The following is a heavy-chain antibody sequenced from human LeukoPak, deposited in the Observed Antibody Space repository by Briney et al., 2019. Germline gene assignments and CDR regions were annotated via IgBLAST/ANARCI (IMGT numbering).Heavy chain of an antibody. CDR3: ARVNRGMGSYFDY. D-gene: IGHD2/OR15-2a*01. V-gene: IGHV1-8*01. CDR1: GYTYTSYD. J-gene: IGHJ4*02. Sequence: GASVKVSCKASGYTYTSYDIHWVRQATGQGLEWMGGMNPNSGNTDCAQKFQGRITMTRNTSISTAYMELSSLRSEDTAMYYCARVNRGMGSYFDYWGQGTLVTVSS. CDR2: MNPNSGNT.